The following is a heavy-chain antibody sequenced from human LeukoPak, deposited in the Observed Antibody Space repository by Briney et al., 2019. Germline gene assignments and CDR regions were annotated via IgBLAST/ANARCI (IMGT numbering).Heavy chain of an antibody. CDR3: ARTTDRGDYDP. J-gene: IGHJ5*02. V-gene: IGHV4-39*01. D-gene: IGHD4-17*01. CDR1: GGSISSGGFH. Sequence: SETLSLTCTVSGGSISSGGFHWGWIRQPPGKGLEWVGVIHYSGSTSYTPSLKSRVTMSVDTSKNQFSLKLSSVTAADTAIYYCARTTDRGDYDPWGQETLVIVSS. CDR2: IHYSGST.